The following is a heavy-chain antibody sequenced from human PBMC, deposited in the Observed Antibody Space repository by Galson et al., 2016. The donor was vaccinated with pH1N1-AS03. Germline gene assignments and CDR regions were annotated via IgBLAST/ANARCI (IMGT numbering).Heavy chain of an antibody. V-gene: IGHV4-59*06. D-gene: IGHD1-26*01. J-gene: IGHJ4*02. CDR3: ARQDSGAYYLDS. Sequence: SETLSLTCSVAGVSIRGYYWNWIRQTPGGGLEWIGYIFHSGSTYYNPSLESLVSISVDTSKNQFSLKLKSVTAADTAVYYCARQDSGAYYLDSWGPGTLVTVSS. CDR2: IFHSGST. CDR1: GVSIRGYY.